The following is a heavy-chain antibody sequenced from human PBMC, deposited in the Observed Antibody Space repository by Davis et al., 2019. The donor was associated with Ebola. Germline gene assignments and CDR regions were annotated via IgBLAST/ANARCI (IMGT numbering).Heavy chain of an antibody. CDR1: GYTFTTYG. D-gene: IGHD4-17*01. CDR3: VRMPPDYGDAFDI. Sequence: ASVKVSCKASGYTFTTYGIASGRHASAQGPQWMGWINPNKGNTNYAQRVQGRVTMTTDTSTSTAFMELRSLRPDDTAAYYCVRMPPDYGDAFDIWGQGTMVTVSS. J-gene: IGHJ3*02. V-gene: IGHV1-18*01. CDR2: INPNKGNT.